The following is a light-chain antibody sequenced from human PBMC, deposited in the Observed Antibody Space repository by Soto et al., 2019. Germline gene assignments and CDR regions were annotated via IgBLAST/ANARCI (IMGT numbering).Light chain of an antibody. J-gene: IGKJ2*01. CDR1: QSVSSAY. CDR3: HHYGSSPNT. CDR2: DTS. Sequence: ETLLTQSPGTLSLSPGERATLSCRASQSVSSAYLAWYQQKAGQAPRLIISDTSSMAYGVPDRFSGSGSGTDFTLTISRLEPEDFAVYYCHHYGSSPNTFGQGTKLEIK. V-gene: IGKV3-20*01.